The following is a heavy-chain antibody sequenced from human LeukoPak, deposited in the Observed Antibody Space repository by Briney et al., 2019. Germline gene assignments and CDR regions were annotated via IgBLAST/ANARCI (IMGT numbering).Heavy chain of an antibody. CDR1: GGSISSYY. CDR3: AKDLSYSSSWYGADY. CDR2: IYTSGST. V-gene: IGHV4-4*07. Sequence: SETLSLTCTVSGGSISSYYWSWIRQPAGKGLEWIGRIYTSGSTNYNPSLKSRVTMSVDTSKNQFSLKLSSVTAADTAVYYCAKDLSYSSSWYGADYWGQGTLVTVSS. D-gene: IGHD6-13*01. J-gene: IGHJ4*02.